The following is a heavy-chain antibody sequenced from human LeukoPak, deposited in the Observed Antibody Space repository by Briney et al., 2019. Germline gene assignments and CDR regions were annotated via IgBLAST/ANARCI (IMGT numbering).Heavy chain of an antibody. CDR3: ARDYMVVPAAPGGYYYYYYYMDV. CDR1: GGTFSSYA. J-gene: IGHJ6*03. CDR2: IIPIFGTA. Sequence: GASVKVSCKASGGTFSSYAISWVRQAPGQGLEWMGGIIPIFGTANYAQKFQGRVTITADESTSTAYMELSSLRSEDTAVYYCARDYMVVPAAPGGYYYYYYYMDVWGKGTTVTVSS. D-gene: IGHD2-2*01. V-gene: IGHV1-69*01.